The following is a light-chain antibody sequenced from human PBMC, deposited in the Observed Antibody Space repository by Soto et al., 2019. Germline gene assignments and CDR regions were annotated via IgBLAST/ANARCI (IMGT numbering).Light chain of an antibody. CDR1: QGVSNY. CDR3: QKYNSAPRT. Sequence: DIQMTQSPSSLSASVGDRVTITCRASQGVSNYLAWYQQKPGKVPKLLIYAASTLQSGVPSRFSGSGYGTDFTLTIGSLQPEDVATYYCQKYNSAPRTFGQGTKVEIK. CDR2: AAS. V-gene: IGKV1-27*01. J-gene: IGKJ1*01.